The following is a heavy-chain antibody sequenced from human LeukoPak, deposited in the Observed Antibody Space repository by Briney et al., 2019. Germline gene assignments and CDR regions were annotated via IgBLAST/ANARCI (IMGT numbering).Heavy chain of an antibody. V-gene: IGHV1-2*06. CDR2: INPNSGGT. J-gene: IGHJ5*02. D-gene: IGHD1-26*01. CDR3: ARGLVGATSWFDP. Sequence: ASVKVSCKASGYTFTGYYMHWVRQAPGQGLEWMGRINPNSGGTNYAQKFQDRVTMTRDTSISTAYMELSRLRSDDTAVYYCARGLVGATSWFDPWGQGTLVTVSS. CDR1: GYTFTGYY.